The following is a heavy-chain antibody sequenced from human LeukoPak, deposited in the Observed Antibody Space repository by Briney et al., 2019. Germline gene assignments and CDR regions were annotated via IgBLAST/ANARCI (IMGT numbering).Heavy chain of an antibody. CDR3: ALGYCSSTSCYEHPGQFDY. V-gene: IGHV3-30*04. Sequence: PGRSLRLSCAASGFTFSSYAMHWVRQAPGKGLEWVAVISYDGSNKYYADSVKGRFTISRDNSKNTLYLQMNSLRAEDTAVYYCALGYCSSTSCYEHPGQFDYWGQGTLVTVSS. CDR2: ISYDGSNK. CDR1: GFTFSSYA. J-gene: IGHJ4*02. D-gene: IGHD2-2*01.